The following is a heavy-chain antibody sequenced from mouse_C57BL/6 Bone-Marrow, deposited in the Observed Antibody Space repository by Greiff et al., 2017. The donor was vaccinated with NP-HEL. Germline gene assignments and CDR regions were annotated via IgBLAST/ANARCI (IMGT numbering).Heavy chain of an antibody. D-gene: IGHD1-1*01. V-gene: IGHV10-3*01. CDR1: GFTFNTYA. Sequence: EVQLVESGGGLVQPKGSLKLSCAASGFTFNTYAMHWVRQAPGKGLEWVARIRSKSSNYATYYADSVKDRFTISRDDSQSMLYLQMNNLKTEDTAMYYCVTSYGSSYNYAMDYWGQGTSVTVSS. J-gene: IGHJ4*01. CDR3: VTSYGSSYNYAMDY. CDR2: IRSKSSNYAT.